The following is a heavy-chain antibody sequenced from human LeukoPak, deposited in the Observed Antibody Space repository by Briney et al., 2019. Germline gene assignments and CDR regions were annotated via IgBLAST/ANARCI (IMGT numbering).Heavy chain of an antibody. CDR2: IYTSENT. CDR3: ARLDISGHLEY. Sequence: SETLSLTCTVSGSSMTTHSWGWIRQPPGKGLEWIGYIYTSENTNYNPSLKSRVTMSVDTSKNQFSLKLSSVTAADTAVYYCARLDISGHLEYWGQGTLLTVSS. V-gene: IGHV4-4*09. D-gene: IGHD3-22*01. CDR1: GSSMTTHS. J-gene: IGHJ4*02.